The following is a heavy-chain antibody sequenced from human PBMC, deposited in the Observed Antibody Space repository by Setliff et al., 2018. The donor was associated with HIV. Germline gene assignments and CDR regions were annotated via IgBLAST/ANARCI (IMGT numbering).Heavy chain of an antibody. CDR3: ARDIATTWGIVVVVAAPDFDL. J-gene: IGHJ2*01. Sequence: AGGSLRLSCAASGFTFSSYSMNWVRQAPGKGLEWVSSISSSSSYIYYADSVKGRFTISRDNAKNSLYLQMNSLRAEDTAVYYCARDIATTWGIVVVVAAPDFDLWGRGTLVTVAS. CDR2: ISSSSSYI. V-gene: IGHV3-21*01. D-gene: IGHD2-15*01. CDR1: GFTFSSYS.